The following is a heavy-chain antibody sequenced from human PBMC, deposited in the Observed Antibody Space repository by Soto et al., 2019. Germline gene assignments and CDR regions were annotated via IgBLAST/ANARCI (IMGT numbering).Heavy chain of an antibody. Sequence: SQTLSLTCAITGDSVSSNSAGWSWVRQSPSRGLEWLGRTYYRSKWYYEYAVSVRGRITINPDTSKNQYSLQLNSVTPEDTAVYFCARGEQYSARTFDYCGQGTMVTVYS. D-gene: IGHD1-26*01. V-gene: IGHV6-1*01. CDR2: TYYRSKWYY. J-gene: IGHJ5*01. CDR3: ARGEQYSARTFDY. CDR1: GDSVSSNSAG.